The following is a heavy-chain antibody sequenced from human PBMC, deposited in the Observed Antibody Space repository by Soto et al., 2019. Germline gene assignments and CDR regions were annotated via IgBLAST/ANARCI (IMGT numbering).Heavy chain of an antibody. J-gene: IGHJ3*02. Sequence: QVQLQESGPGLVKPSQTLSLTCTVSGGSISSGDYYWSWIRQPPGKGLEWIGYIYYSGSTYYNPSLKSRVTISVDTSKNQFSLKLSSVTAADTAVYYCARDRGRNCTNGVCYWEGLAFDIWGQGTMVTVSS. V-gene: IGHV4-30-4*01. D-gene: IGHD2-8*01. CDR1: GGSISSGDYY. CDR2: IYYSGST. CDR3: ARDRGRNCTNGVCYWEGLAFDI.